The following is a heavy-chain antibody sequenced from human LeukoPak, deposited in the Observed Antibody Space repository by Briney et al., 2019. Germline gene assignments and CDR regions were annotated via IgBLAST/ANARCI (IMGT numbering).Heavy chain of an antibody. CDR3: ARVYGSGSYYLGY. D-gene: IGHD3-10*01. CDR2: ITGSSDTI. V-gene: IGHV3-48*01. J-gene: IGHJ4*02. CDR1: GFTFSDYS. Sequence: PGGSLRLSCAASGFTFSDYSMNWVRQAPGKGLEWVSWITGSSDTIFYADSVKGRFTISRDNAKNTLYLQMNSLRAEDTAVYYCARVYGSGSYYLGYWGQGTLVTVSS.